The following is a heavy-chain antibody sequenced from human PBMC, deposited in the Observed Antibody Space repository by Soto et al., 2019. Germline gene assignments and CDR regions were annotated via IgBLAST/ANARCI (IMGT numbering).Heavy chain of an antibody. CDR2: ISGSGENT. J-gene: IGHJ4*02. Sequence: GGSLRLSCAASGFTFSSDAMSWVRQAPGKGLEWVSSISGSGENTYYADSVKGRFTISRDSSKNTLYLQMNSLRAEDTAVYYCAIPTGTSYYWKYYFDYWGQGSLVTVSS. CDR1: GFTFSSDA. CDR3: AIPTGTSYYWKYYFDY. V-gene: IGHV3-23*01. D-gene: IGHD1-26*01.